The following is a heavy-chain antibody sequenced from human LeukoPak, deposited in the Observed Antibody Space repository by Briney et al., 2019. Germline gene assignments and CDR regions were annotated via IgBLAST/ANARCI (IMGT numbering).Heavy chain of an antibody. CDR1: GFRFSDYW. CDR3: ARGGYSGSYYRFS. D-gene: IGHD6-6*01. Sequence: AGGSLRLSCAASGFRFSDYWMHWVRQGPGKGPEWLSRTSKDGNDTFYADAAKGRFTASRDNAKNTVYLQVTNVRPEDTAVYYCARGGYSGSYYRFSWGQGTLVTVAS. V-gene: IGHV3-74*01. J-gene: IGHJ4*02. CDR2: TSKDGNDT.